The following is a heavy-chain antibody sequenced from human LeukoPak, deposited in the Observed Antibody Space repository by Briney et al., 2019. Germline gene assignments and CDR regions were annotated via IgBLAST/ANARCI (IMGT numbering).Heavy chain of an antibody. Sequence: ASVKVSCKASGYTFTGYYMHWVRQAPGQGLEWMGWINPNSGGTNYAQKFQGRVTITADKSTSTAYMELSSLRSEDTAVYYCARDGDYDSSGIFDYWGQGTLVTVSS. J-gene: IGHJ4*02. V-gene: IGHV1-2*02. CDR3: ARDGDYDSSGIFDY. CDR2: INPNSGGT. D-gene: IGHD3-22*01. CDR1: GYTFTGYY.